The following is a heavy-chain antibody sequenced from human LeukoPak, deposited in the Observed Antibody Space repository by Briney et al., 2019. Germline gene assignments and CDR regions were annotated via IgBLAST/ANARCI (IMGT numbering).Heavy chain of an antibody. V-gene: IGHV4-39*01. Sequence: PSETLSLTGTGSGGSITSSSYYWGWIRQPPGKGLELLGSMYYSGSTYDNPSLQSRLTMSVDTSKNQSSLNLSSVTAADTALYYCTRQTAVAGTPGYYYYAMDVWGQGTTVTVSS. CDR1: GGSITSSSYY. D-gene: IGHD6-19*01. CDR2: MYYSGST. J-gene: IGHJ6*02. CDR3: TRQTAVAGTPGYYYYAMDV.